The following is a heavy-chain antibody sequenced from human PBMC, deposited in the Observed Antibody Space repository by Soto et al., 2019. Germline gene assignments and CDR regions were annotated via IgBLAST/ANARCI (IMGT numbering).Heavy chain of an antibody. Sequence: GGSLRLSCAASGFTFSSYGMHWVRQAPGKGLEWVAVIWYDGSNKYYADSVKGRFTISRDNSKNTLYLQMNSLRAEDTAVYYCAREDCSGGSCYSAPPDLWGRGTLVTVSS. CDR1: GFTFSSYG. CDR3: AREDCSGGSCYSAPPDL. D-gene: IGHD2-15*01. V-gene: IGHV3-33*01. J-gene: IGHJ2*01. CDR2: IWYDGSNK.